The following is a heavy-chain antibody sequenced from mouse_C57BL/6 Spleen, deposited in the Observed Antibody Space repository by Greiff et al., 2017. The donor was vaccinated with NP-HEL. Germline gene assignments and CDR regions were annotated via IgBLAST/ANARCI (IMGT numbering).Heavy chain of an antibody. CDR2: ISSGGSYT. D-gene: IGHD3-3*01. J-gene: IGHJ2*01. Sequence: EVMLVESGGDLVKPGGSLKLSCAASGFTFSSYGMSWVRQTPDKRLEWVATISSGGSYTYYPDSVKGRFTISRDNAKNTLYLQMSSLKSEDTAMYYCARRGDRENYFDYWGQGTTLTVSS. CDR1: GFTFSSYG. V-gene: IGHV5-6*02. CDR3: ARRGDRENYFDY.